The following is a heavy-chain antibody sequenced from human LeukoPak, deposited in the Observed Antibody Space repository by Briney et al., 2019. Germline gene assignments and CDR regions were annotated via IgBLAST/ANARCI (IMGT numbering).Heavy chain of an antibody. J-gene: IGHJ3*01. D-gene: IGHD6-19*01. CDR1: GFTFSSYW. V-gene: IGHV3-7*04. CDR2: IKQDGSDK. Sequence: SGVSLRLSCAASGFTFSSYWMNWVRQAPGKGLEWVANIKQDGSDKNYVDSVKGRFTISRDNAKDSLYLQMNGLRADDTAVYYCVRGSGWLTTHWGQGTMVTVSS. CDR3: VRGSGWLTTH.